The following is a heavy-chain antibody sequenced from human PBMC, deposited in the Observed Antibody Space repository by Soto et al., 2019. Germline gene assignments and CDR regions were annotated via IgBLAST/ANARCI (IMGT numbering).Heavy chain of an antibody. V-gene: IGHV3-53*01. CDR3: ARDNTQDCSGGSCYPYYYYGMDV. J-gene: IGHJ6*02. CDR1: GFTVSSNY. D-gene: IGHD2-15*01. CDR2: IYSGGST. Sequence: GGSLRLSCAASGFTVSSNYMSWVRQAPGKGLEWVSVIYSGGSTYYADSVKGRFTISRDNSKNTLYLQMNSLRAEDTAVYYCARDNTQDCSGGSCYPYYYYGMDVWGQGTTVTXSS.